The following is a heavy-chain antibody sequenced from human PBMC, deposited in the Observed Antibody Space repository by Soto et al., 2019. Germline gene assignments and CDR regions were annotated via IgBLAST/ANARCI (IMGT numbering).Heavy chain of an antibody. CDR1: GGTFSSYA. Sequence: QVQLVQSGAEVQKPGSSVKVSCKASGGTFSSYAISWVRQAPGQGLEWMGGIIPIFGTANYAQKFQGRVTITADESASTAHMELSSLRSEDTAVYYCARAGIQRDGYNGDYYYGMDVWGQGTTVTVSS. CDR3: ARAGIQRDGYNGDYYYGMDV. J-gene: IGHJ6*02. D-gene: IGHD2-8*01. CDR2: IIPIFGTA. V-gene: IGHV1-69*01.